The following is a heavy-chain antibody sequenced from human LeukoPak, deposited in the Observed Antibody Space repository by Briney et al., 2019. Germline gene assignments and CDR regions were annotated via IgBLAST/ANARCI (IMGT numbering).Heavy chain of an antibody. D-gene: IGHD3-3*01. CDR3: AKVEASVVWRGSQSAY. CDR1: GFTFSNAW. Sequence: PGGSLRLSCAASGFTFSNAWMSWVRQAPGKGLEWVSGISGSGGSTYYADSVKGRFTISRDNSKNTLYLQMNSLRAEDTAVYYCAKVEASVVWRGSQSAYWGQGTLVPVSS. J-gene: IGHJ4*02. CDR2: ISGSGGST. V-gene: IGHV3-23*01.